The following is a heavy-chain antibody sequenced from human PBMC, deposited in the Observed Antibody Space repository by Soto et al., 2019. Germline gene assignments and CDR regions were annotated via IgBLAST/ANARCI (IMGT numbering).Heavy chain of an antibody. CDR2: VNPDDSTT. CDR1: GYSFANYW. V-gene: IGHV5-51*01. CDR3: VRRFCSGTSCRFNWFDP. J-gene: IGHJ5*02. Sequence: GEPLKISCEGSGYSFANYWIGWVRQMPGKGLEWMGIVNPDDSTTTYSQSFQGQVIISADKSVRSAYLQWSSLKDSDTATYYCVRRFCSGTSCRFNWFDPWGQGTLVTVSS. D-gene: IGHD2-2*01.